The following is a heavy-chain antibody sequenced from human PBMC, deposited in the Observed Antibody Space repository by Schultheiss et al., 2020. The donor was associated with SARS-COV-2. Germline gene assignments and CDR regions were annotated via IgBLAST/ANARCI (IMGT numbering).Heavy chain of an antibody. D-gene: IGHD3-10*01. CDR1: GFTFSSYW. Sequence: GGSLRLSCAASGFTFSSYWMSWVRQAPGKGLEWVANIKQDGSEKYYVDSVKGRFTISRDNAKNSLYLQMNSLRAEDTAVYYCAKVSKRLLWFGELSEDWGQGTLVTVSS. V-gene: IGHV3-7*01. CDR2: IKQDGSEK. CDR3: AKVSKRLLWFGELSED. J-gene: IGHJ4*02.